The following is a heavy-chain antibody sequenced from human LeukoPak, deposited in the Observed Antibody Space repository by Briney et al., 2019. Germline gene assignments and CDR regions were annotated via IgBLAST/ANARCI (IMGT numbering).Heavy chain of an antibody. CDR2: ISTGSYI. D-gene: IGHD6-13*01. J-gene: IGHJ4*02. CDR3: ARAAGGGSSWYSYY. Sequence: GCSLRLSCAASGFTFSSYSMNWVRQAPGKGLEWVSSISTGSYISYADSVKGRFTISRDNAKNSLYLQMNSLRAEDTAVYYCARAAGGGSSWYSYYWGQGTLVTVSS. V-gene: IGHV3-21*06. CDR1: GFTFSSYS.